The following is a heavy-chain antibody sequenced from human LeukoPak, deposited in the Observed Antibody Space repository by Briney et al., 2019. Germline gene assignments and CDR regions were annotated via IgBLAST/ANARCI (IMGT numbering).Heavy chain of an antibody. Sequence: GASVKVSCKASGGTFSSYAISWVRQAPGQGLEWMGGIIPIFGTANYAQKFQGRVTITADESTSTAYMELSSLRSEDTAVYYCARVAGSYSSSSYPAYWGQGTLVTVSS. D-gene: IGHD6-6*01. V-gene: IGHV1-69*01. CDR1: GGTFSSYA. J-gene: IGHJ4*02. CDR3: ARVAGSYSSSSYPAY. CDR2: IIPIFGTA.